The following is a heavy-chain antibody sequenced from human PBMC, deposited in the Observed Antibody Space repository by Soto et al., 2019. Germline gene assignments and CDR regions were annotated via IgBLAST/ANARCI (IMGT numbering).Heavy chain of an antibody. CDR3: TTDGYFDWPGLFDY. D-gene: IGHD3-9*01. V-gene: IGHV3-15*01. Sequence: EVQLVESGGGLVKPGGSLRLSCAASGFTFNDAWMSWVRQAPGKGLEWVGSIKSTPDGGTTDYAAPVKGRFTISRDDSKNTLYLQMNSLKTEDTALYYCTTDGYFDWPGLFDYWGQGTLVTVSS. J-gene: IGHJ4*02. CDR2: IKSTPDGGTT. CDR1: GFTFNDAW.